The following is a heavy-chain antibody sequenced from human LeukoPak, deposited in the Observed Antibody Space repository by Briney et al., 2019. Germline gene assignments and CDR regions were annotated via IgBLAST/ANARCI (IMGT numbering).Heavy chain of an antibody. J-gene: IGHJ4*02. V-gene: IGHV3-9*01. CDR1: GFTFDDYA. CDR2: ISWNSGSI. D-gene: IGHD3-3*01. CDR3: ASEGYDFWSGYYRGSAY. Sequence: SLRLSCAASGFTFDDYAMHWVRQAPGKGLEWVSGISWNSGSIGYADSVKGRFTISRDNAKNSLYLQMNSLRAEDTAVYYCASEGYDFWSGYYRGSAYWGQGTLVTVSS.